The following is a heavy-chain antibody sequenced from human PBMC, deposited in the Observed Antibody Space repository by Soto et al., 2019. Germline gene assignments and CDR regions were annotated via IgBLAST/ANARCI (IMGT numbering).Heavy chain of an antibody. Sequence: QVQLVESGGGVVQPGRSLRLSCAASGFIFSSYGMHRVRQARGKGLEWVATLWHDGSNEFYAESMKGRFTISRESPRNTLYLQMNSLRSEDTAVYYCAREMGYGDSGLDVWGQGTTVNVSS. CDR1: GFIFSSYG. CDR3: AREMGYGDSGLDV. V-gene: IGHV3-33*01. CDR2: LWHDGSNE. D-gene: IGHD4-17*01. J-gene: IGHJ6*02.